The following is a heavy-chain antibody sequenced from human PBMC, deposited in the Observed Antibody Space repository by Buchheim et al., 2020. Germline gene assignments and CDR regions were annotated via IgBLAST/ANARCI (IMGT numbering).Heavy chain of an antibody. V-gene: IGHV3-33*01. CDR3: ARDIYGDYAPNIDY. CDR2: IWYDGSNK. J-gene: IGHJ4*02. CDR1: GFTFSSYG. D-gene: IGHD4-17*01. Sequence: QVQLVESGGGVVQPGRSLRLSCAASGFTFSSYGMHWVRQAPGKGLEWVAVIWYDGSNKYYTDSVKGRFTISRDNSKNTLYLQMNSLRAEDTAVYYCARDIYGDYAPNIDYWGQGTL.